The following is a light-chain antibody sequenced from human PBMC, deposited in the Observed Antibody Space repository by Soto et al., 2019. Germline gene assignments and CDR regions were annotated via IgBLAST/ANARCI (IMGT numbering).Light chain of an antibody. CDR2: HTS. CDR1: LDIGND. Sequence: DIQVTQSPSSLSASIGDRVSITCRASLDIGNDLDWYQQKPGKAPKRLLYHTSTLQSGVPSRFSGAGSGAGFTLTINGLQSEDFAPYFCLQHKSYPWTFGQGTKVEL. J-gene: IGKJ1*01. CDR3: LQHKSYPWT. V-gene: IGKV1-17*01.